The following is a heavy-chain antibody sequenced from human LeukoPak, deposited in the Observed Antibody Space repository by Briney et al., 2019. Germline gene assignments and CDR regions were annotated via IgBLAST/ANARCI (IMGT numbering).Heavy chain of an antibody. CDR1: GFTFSSYA. D-gene: IGHD3-22*01. J-gene: IGHJ4*02. CDR3: AKNSVRSGYYYGY. Sequence: GRSLRLSCAASGFTFSSYAMHWVRQAPGKGLEWVAVISYDGSNKYYADSVKGRFTISRDNSKNTLYLQMNSLRAEDTAVYYCAKNSVRSGYYYGYWGQGTLVTVSS. CDR2: ISYDGSNK. V-gene: IGHV3-30-3*02.